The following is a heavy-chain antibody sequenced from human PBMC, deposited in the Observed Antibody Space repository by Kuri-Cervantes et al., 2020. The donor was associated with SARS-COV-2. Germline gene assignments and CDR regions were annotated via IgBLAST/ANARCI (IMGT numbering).Heavy chain of an antibody. CDR1: GFTFSSYG. J-gene: IGHJ6*02. CDR3: AGDPVTPGYYYYYGMDV. D-gene: IGHD4-23*01. Sequence: LSLTCAASGFTFSSYGMHWVRQAPGKGLEWVAVIWYDGSNKYYADSVKGRFTISIDNSKNTLYLQMNSLRAEDTAVYYCAGDPVTPGYYYYYGMDVWGQGTTVTVSS. CDR2: IWYDGSNK. V-gene: IGHV3-33*08.